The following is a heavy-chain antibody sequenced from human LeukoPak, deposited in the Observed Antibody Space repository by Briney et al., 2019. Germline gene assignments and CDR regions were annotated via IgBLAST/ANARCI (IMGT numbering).Heavy chain of an antibody. J-gene: IGHJ4*02. CDR2: IWYDGSNK. CDR3: ARDRGSSWLFDY. Sequence: GGSLRLSCAASGFTFSNYWMTWVRQAPGKGLEWVAVIWYDGSNKYYADSVKGRFTISRDNSKNTLYLQMNSLRAEDTAVYYCARDRGSSWLFDYWGQGTLVTVSS. V-gene: IGHV3-33*08. CDR1: GFTFSNYW. D-gene: IGHD6-13*01.